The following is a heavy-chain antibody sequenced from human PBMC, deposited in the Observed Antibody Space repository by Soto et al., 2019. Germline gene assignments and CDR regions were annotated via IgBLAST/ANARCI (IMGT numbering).Heavy chain of an antibody. CDR2: TSGSGGST. Sequence: LRLSCAASGFTFSIYAMSRVRQGPWKGLEWVSATSGSGGSTYYADSVKGRFTISRDNSKNTVYLQMNSLRAEDTAVYYCAKDRLRNYDFWSGYSYYYGMDVWGQGTTVTVSS. CDR3: AKDRLRNYDFWSGYSYYYGMDV. J-gene: IGHJ6*02. CDR1: GFTFSIYA. D-gene: IGHD3-3*01. V-gene: IGHV3-23*01.